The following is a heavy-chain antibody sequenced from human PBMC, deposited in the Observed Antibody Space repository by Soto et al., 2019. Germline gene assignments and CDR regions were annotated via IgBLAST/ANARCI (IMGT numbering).Heavy chain of an antibody. CDR1: GYSFTSYW. CDR2: IDPSDSYT. Sequence: GESLKISCKGSGYSFTSYWISWVRQMPGKGLEWMGRIDPSDSYTNYSPSFQGHVTISADKSISTAYLQWRGWTAPDTAMFFCASQGLGGLGGCDCWGQGPLGTV. D-gene: IGHD3-16*01. CDR3: ASQGLGGLGGCDC. V-gene: IGHV5-10-1*01. J-gene: IGHJ4*02.